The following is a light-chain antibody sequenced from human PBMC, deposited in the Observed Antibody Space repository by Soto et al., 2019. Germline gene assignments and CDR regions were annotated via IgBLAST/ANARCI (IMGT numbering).Light chain of an antibody. CDR2: DAS. CDR3: QQYDNLPLT. V-gene: IGKV1-33*01. J-gene: IGKJ4*01. Sequence: IQLTQSPSSLSASVGDRVTITCRASQDIAIYLAWYQQKPGKAPKLLIYDASNLETGVPSRFSGSGSGTDFTFTISSLQPEDIETYYCQQYDNLPLTFGGGTKVDIK. CDR1: QDIAIY.